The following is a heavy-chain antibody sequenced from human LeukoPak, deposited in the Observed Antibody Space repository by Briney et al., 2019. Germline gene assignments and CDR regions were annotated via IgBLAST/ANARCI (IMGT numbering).Heavy chain of an antibody. Sequence: ASVKVSCKASGYTFTGYYIHWVRQAPGQGLEWMGWTNPNTGGTNYAQKFQGRVIMTRDTSINTAFMELSRLRSDDTAVYYCARDLKDRAITAAASFFDYWGQGTLVTVSS. V-gene: IGHV1-2*02. CDR3: ARDLKDRAITAAASFFDY. D-gene: IGHD2-2*01. CDR2: TNPNTGGT. CDR1: GYTFTGYY. J-gene: IGHJ4*02.